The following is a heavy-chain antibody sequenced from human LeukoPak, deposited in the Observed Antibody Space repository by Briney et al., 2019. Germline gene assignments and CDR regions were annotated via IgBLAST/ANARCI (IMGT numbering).Heavy chain of an antibody. CDR2: ISSSGSTI. V-gene: IGHV3-48*03. CDR3: ARDLRYFDWLSGPGYMDV. CDR1: GFTFSSYE. J-gene: IGHJ6*03. Sequence: GGSLRLSCAASGFTFSSYEMNWVRQAPGKGLEWVSYISSSGSTIYYADSVKGRFTISRDNAKNSLYLQMNSLRAEDTAVYYCARDLRYFDWLSGPGYMDVWGKGTTVTISS. D-gene: IGHD3-9*01.